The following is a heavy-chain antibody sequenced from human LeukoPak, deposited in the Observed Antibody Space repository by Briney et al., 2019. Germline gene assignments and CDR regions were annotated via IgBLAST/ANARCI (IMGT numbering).Heavy chain of an antibody. CDR2: ISGSGGVT. D-gene: IGHD6-13*01. V-gene: IGHV3-23*01. CDR1: GFTFSSYT. J-gene: IGHJ4*02. Sequence: PGGSLRLSCAASGFTFSSYTMTWARQTPGKGLEWVSGISGSGGVTDYVDSVKGRFTISRDNSKNAVYLQMHSLRTEDTGVYYCAKRHSGYYFDYWGQGTLVTVSS. CDR3: AKRHSGYYFDY.